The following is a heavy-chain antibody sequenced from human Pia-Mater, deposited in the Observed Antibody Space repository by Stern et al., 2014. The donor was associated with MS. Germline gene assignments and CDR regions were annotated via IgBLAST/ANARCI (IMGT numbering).Heavy chain of an antibody. D-gene: IGHD2-21*02. Sequence: EVQLVESGGGLVQPGGSLRLSCAASGFTFSSYWMHWVRQAPGKGLVWVSRINSDGSSTSYAESVQGRFTISRDNAKNTLYLQMNSLRAEDTAVYYCARDPSYCGGDCYANWFDPWGQGTLVTVSS. CDR2: INSDGSST. V-gene: IGHV3-74*01. CDR1: GFTFSSYW. CDR3: ARDPSYCGGDCYANWFDP. J-gene: IGHJ5*02.